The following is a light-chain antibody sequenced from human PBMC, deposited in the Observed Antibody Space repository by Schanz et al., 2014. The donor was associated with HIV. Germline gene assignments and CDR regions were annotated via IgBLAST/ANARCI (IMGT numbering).Light chain of an antibody. Sequence: QSVLTQPPSESGTPGQRVTMSCSGSRSNIGSNTVNWYQQLPGTAPKVLIYSNDQRPSGVPDRFSGSKSGTSASLAITGLQAEDEADYYCCSYAGSTTFYVFATGTKLTVL. CDR2: SND. CDR1: RSNIGSNT. J-gene: IGLJ1*01. V-gene: IGLV1-44*01. CDR3: CSYAGSTTFYV.